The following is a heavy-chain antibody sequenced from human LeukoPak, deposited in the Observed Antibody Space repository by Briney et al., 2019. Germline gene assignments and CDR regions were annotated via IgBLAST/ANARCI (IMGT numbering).Heavy chain of an antibody. Sequence: GGSLRLSCAASGFTSSSYWMSWVRQAPGKGLEWVANIKQDGSEKYYVDSVKGRFTISRDNAKNSLYLQMNSLRAEDTAVYYCARAPSFDSSGFDAFDIWGQGTMVTVSS. CDR2: IKQDGSEK. CDR3: ARAPSFDSSGFDAFDI. J-gene: IGHJ3*02. V-gene: IGHV3-7*01. D-gene: IGHD3-22*01. CDR1: GFTSSSYW.